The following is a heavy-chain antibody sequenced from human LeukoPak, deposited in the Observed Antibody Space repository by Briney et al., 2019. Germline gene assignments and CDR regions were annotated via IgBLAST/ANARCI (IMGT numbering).Heavy chain of an antibody. CDR1: GGSISSGGYS. CDR3: ARGGAVYDYVWGSYRYPDY. J-gene: IGHJ4*02. V-gene: IGHV4-30-2*01. Sequence: SETLSLTCAVSGGSISSGGYSWSWIRQPPGKGLEWIGYIYHSGSTNYNPSLKSRVTISVDTSKNQFSLKLSSVTAADTAVYYCARGGAVYDYVWGSYRYPDYWGQGTLVTVSS. CDR2: IYHSGST. D-gene: IGHD3-16*02.